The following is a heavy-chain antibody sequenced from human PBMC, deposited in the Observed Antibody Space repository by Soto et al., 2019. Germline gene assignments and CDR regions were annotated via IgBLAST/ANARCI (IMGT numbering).Heavy chain of an antibody. V-gene: IGHV4-34*01. D-gene: IGHD6-13*01. CDR2: NNHSGST. CDR1: GGALSTYY. Sequence: SGTPSPPFAVFGGALSTYYWAWVRPPPGEGVGGVGGNNHSGSTNYNPSLKSRVTISVDTSKNQISLKLSSVTAADTAVYYCARDGLVRAAGRKPNWFDPWGQGTLVTVSS. J-gene: IGHJ5*02. CDR3: ARDGLVRAAGRKPNWFDP.